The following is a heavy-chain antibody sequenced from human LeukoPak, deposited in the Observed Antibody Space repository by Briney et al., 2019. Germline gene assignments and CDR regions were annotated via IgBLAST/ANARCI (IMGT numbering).Heavy chain of an antibody. CDR1: GGSISSYY. V-gene: IGHV4-59*01. CDR2: IYYSGST. Sequence: SETLSLTCTVSGGSISSYYWSWIRQPPGKGLEWIGYIYYSGSTNYSPSLKSRVTISVDTSKNQFSLKLSSVTAADTAVYYCAREPYIMGRYYYGMDVWGQGTTVTVSS. D-gene: IGHD3-16*01. CDR3: AREPYIMGRYYYGMDV. J-gene: IGHJ6*02.